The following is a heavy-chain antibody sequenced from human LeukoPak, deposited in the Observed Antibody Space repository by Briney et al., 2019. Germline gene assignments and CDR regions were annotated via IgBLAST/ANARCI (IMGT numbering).Heavy chain of an antibody. V-gene: IGHV1-69*05. D-gene: IGHD3-22*01. J-gene: IGHJ3*01. CDR1: GRTFRNYT. Sequence: AASVKVSCKASGRTFRNYTISWVRQAPGQGLEWMGRFIPIFGTTNYAQKFQGRVTITTDESTTTAYMELSSLRSEDTAVYYCATDGPFFYASSGGGLTWGQGTMVTVSS. CDR2: FIPIFGTT. CDR3: ATDGPFFYASSGGGLT.